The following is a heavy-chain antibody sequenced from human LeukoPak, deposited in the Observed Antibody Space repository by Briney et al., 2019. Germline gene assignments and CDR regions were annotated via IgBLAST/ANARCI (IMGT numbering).Heavy chain of an antibody. J-gene: IGHJ4*02. CDR1: GYTFTSYG. CDR2: IIPILGIA. D-gene: IGHD3-22*01. V-gene: IGHV1-69*04. CDR3: ASERHYYDSSGYYFHDY. Sequence: ASVKVSCKASGYTFTSYGISWVRQAPGQGLEWMGRIIPILGIANYAQRFQGRVTITADKSTSTAYMELSSLRSEDTAVYYCASERHYYDSSGYYFHDYWGQGTLVTVSS.